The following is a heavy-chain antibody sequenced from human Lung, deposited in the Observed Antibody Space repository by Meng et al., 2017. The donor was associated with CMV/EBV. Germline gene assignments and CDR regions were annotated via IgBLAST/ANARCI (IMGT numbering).Heavy chain of an antibody. V-gene: IGHV3-7*01. CDR3: ARDQPGGYCSDFCYYGMDV. CDR2: IKEDGTEN. D-gene: IGHD2-2*03. CDR1: GFTFSIYW. Sequence: SXAASGFTFSIYWMSWVRQAPGKGLEWVANIKEDGTENNYADSVKGRFTISRDNAKNSLYLQMNSLRAEDTAVYYCARDQPGGYCSDFCYYGMDVWGQGXTVTVSS. J-gene: IGHJ6*02.